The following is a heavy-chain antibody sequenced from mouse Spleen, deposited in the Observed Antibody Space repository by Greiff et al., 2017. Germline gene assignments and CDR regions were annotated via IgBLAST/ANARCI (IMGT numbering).Heavy chain of an antibody. CDR2: IHPNSGST. D-gene: IGHD1-2*01. CDR3: ARLDSITTGLFDY. J-gene: IGHJ2*01. Sequence: QVQLQQPGAELVKPGASVKLSCKASGYTFTSYWMHWVKQRPGQGLEWIGMIHPNSGSTNYNEKFKSKATLTVDKSSSTAYMQLSSLTSEDSAVYYCARLDSITTGLFDYWGQGTTLTVSS. CDR1: GYTFTSYW. V-gene: IGHV1-64*01.